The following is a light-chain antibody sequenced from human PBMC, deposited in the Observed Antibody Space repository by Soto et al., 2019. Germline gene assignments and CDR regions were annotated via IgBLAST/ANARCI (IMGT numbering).Light chain of an antibody. CDR1: QGISSY. Sequence: AIRMTQSPSSFSASTGDRVTITCRASQGISSYLAWYQQKPGKAPKLLIYAASTLQSGVPSRFSGSGSGTDFTLTISCLQSEDFATYSCQQYYSYPPTFGGGTKVDIK. CDR2: AAS. J-gene: IGKJ4*01. V-gene: IGKV1-8*01. CDR3: QQYYSYPPT.